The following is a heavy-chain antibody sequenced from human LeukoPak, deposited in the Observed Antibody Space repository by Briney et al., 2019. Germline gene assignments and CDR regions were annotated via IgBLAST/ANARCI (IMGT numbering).Heavy chain of an antibody. D-gene: IGHD3-22*01. CDR3: ARVRDSSGRYYDY. V-gene: IGHV3-64*01. J-gene: IGHJ4*02. Sequence: PGGSLRLSCAASGFTFSSYAMHWVRQAPGKGLEYVSAISSNGGSTYYANSVKGRFTISRDNSKNTLYLQMGSLRAEDVAVYYCARVRDSSGRYYDYWGQGTLVTVSS. CDR2: ISSNGGST. CDR1: GFTFSSYA.